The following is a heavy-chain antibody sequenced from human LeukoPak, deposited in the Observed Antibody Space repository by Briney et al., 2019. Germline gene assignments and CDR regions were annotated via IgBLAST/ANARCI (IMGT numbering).Heavy chain of an antibody. Sequence: ASVKVYCKVSGYTLTELSMHWVRQAPGKGLEWMGGFDPEDGETIYAQKFQGRVTMTEDTSTDTAYMELSSLRSEDTAVFYCAILYSSGWTPRGLFNYFDYWGQGTLVTVSS. CDR2: FDPEDGET. D-gene: IGHD6-19*01. CDR1: GYTLTELS. CDR3: AILYSSGWTPRGLFNYFDY. J-gene: IGHJ4*02. V-gene: IGHV1-24*01.